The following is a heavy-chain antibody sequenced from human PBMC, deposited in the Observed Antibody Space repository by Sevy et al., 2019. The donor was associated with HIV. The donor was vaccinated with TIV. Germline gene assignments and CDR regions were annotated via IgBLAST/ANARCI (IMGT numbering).Heavy chain of an antibody. V-gene: IGHV1-69*13. Sequence: ASVKVSCKASGGTFSNYAISWVRQAPGQGLEWMGGNIPMLGTSNYAQKFRGRVTMTADQSTSTAYMVLRGRGSDDTAVYYCARDLYYSDSTGYPNHWYFDLWGRGTLVTVSS. CDR1: GGTFSNYA. CDR3: ARDLYYSDSTGYPNHWYFDL. D-gene: IGHD3-22*01. J-gene: IGHJ2*01. CDR2: NIPMLGTS.